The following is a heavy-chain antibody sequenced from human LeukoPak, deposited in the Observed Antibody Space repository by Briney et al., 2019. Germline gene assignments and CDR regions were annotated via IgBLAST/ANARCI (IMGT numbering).Heavy chain of an antibody. CDR1: DVSISNYF. J-gene: IGHJ4*02. D-gene: IGHD1-26*01. CDR2: ISYSGSA. CDR3: ARHYRVGSNNMGTYFDY. V-gene: IGHV4-59*08. Sequence: PSETLSLTCTVSDVSISNYFWSWIRQPPGKGLEWICYISYSGSANYHPSLKSRVTISADTSKNQFSLKLSSVTAADTAMYYCARHYRVGSNNMGTYFDYWGQGTLVTVSS.